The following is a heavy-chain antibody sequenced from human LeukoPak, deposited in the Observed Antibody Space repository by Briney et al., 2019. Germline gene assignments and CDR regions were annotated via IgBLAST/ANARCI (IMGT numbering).Heavy chain of an antibody. D-gene: IGHD1-26*01. CDR2: IYPDDSDT. CDR1: GYTFSNYW. J-gene: IGHJ4*02. V-gene: IGHV5-51*01. CDR3: ARRTTWEPFDY. Sequence: GESMKISCQASGYTFSNYWIGWVRQLPGKGLEWMGIIYPDDSDTRYSPSFQGQVTISADKSISTAYLQWSSLKASDTAMYYCARRTTWEPFDYWGQGTLVTVSS.